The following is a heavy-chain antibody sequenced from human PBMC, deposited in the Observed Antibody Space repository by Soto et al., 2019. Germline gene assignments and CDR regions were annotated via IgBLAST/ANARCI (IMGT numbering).Heavy chain of an antibody. CDR2: ITHSGTT. D-gene: IGHD2-15*01. CDR3: ARRQDIRNLES. CDR1: GGSISSYY. Sequence: SETLSLTCTVSGGSISSYYWSWIRQSPGKGLEWIGEITHSGTTNYIPSLQSRVTISLDTPKNQFSLKLGSVTAADTASYYCARRQDIRNLESWGHGNLVTVS. V-gene: IGHV4-34*01. J-gene: IGHJ5*01.